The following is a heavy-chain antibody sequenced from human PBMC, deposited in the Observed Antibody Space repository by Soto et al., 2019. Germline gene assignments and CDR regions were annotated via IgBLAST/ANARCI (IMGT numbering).Heavy chain of an antibody. Sequence: PSETLSLICTVSGGSISSYYWSWTRQPPGKGLEWIGYIYYSGSTNYNPSLKSRVTISVDTSKNQFSLKLSSVTAADTAVYYCARDAPYSSSWSRYNWFDPWGQGTLVTVSS. D-gene: IGHD6-13*01. CDR3: ARDAPYSSSWSRYNWFDP. CDR2: IYYSGST. CDR1: GGSISSYY. J-gene: IGHJ5*02. V-gene: IGHV4-59*01.